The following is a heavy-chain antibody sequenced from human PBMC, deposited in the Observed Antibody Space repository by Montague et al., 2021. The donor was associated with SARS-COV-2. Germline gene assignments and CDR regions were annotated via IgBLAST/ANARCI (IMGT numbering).Heavy chain of an antibody. CDR1: GGSISSSSYY. CDR3: ARSPTYYHILTGYFNGPNWFDP. Sequence: SETLSLTCTVSGGSISSSSYYWGWIRQPPGKGLEWIGSIYYSGSTYYNPSPKSRVTISVDTSENQFSLKLSSVTAADTAVYYCARSPTYYHILTGYFNGPNWFDPWGQGTLVTVSS. D-gene: IGHD3-9*01. V-gene: IGHV4-39*01. CDR2: IYYSGST. J-gene: IGHJ5*02.